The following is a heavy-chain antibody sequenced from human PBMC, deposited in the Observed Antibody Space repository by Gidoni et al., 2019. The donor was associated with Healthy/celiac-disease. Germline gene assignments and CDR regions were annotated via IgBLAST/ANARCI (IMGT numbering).Heavy chain of an antibody. CDR3: ASASNSLLWLPGDYYYYHMDV. CDR1: GGTFSSYA. Sequence: QVQLVQSGAEVKKPGSSVKVSCKASGGTFSSYAISWVRQAPGQGLEWMGGIIPIFCTANYAQKFQGRVTITADESTSTAYMELSSLRSEDTAVYYCASASNSLLWLPGDYYYYHMDVWGKGTTVTVSS. CDR2: IIPIFCTA. V-gene: IGHV1-69*01. D-gene: IGHD3-10*01. J-gene: IGHJ6*03.